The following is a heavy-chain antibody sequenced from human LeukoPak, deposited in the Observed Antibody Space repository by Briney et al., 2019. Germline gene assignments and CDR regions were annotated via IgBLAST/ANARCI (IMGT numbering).Heavy chain of an antibody. D-gene: IGHD3-9*01. CDR3: ARTGDYDILTGYPYYFDY. CDR2: ISYDGSNK. V-gene: IGHV3-30*03. J-gene: IGHJ4*02. CDR1: GFTFSSYG. Sequence: GGSLRLSCAASGFTFSSYGMHWVRQAPGKGLEWVAVISYDGSNKYYADSVKGRFTISRDNSKNTLYLQMNSLRAEDTAVYYCARTGDYDILTGYPYYFDYRGQGTLVTVSS.